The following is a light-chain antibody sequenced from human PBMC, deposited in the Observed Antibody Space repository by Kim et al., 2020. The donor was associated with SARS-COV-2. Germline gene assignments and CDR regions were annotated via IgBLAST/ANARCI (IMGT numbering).Light chain of an antibody. CDR1: SFDVGTYNL. Sequence: QSALTQPASVSGSPGQSITISCTGTSFDVGTYNLVSWYQHHPGSAPKFIIYEVTKRPSGVYNRFSGSKSGNTASLTISGLQAEDEGDYYCFSYARSRGLVFGTGTQLTVL. CDR2: EVT. V-gene: IGLV2-23*02. CDR3: FSYARSRGLV. J-gene: IGLJ2*01.